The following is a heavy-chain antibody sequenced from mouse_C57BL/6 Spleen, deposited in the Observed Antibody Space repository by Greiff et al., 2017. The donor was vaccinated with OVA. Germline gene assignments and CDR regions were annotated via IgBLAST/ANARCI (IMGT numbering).Heavy chain of an antibody. D-gene: IGHD4-1*01. CDR2: ISDGGSYT. V-gene: IGHV5-4*01. Sequence: EVKLVESGGGLVKPGGSLKLSCAASGFTFSSYAMSWVRQTPEKRLEWVATISDGGSYTYYPDNVKGRVTISRDNAKNNMYLQMSHLKSEDTAMYYCARERTGTGGFAYWGQGTLVTVSA. CDR3: ARERTGTGGFAY. CDR1: GFTFSSYA. J-gene: IGHJ3*01.